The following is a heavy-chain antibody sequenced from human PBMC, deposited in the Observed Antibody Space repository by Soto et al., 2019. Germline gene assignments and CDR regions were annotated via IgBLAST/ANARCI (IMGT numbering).Heavy chain of an antibody. D-gene: IGHD3-3*01. CDR2: IYHSGST. J-gene: IGHJ5*02. V-gene: IGHV4-30-2*01. Sequence: QLQLQESGSGLVKPSQTLSLTCAVSGGSISSGGYSWSWIRQPPGKGLEWIGYIYHSGSTYYNPSLKSRVTISVDRSKNQFSLKLSSVTAADTAVYYCASVYYDFWSGSAGWFDPWGQGTLVTVSS. CDR1: GGSISSGGYS. CDR3: ASVYYDFWSGSAGWFDP.